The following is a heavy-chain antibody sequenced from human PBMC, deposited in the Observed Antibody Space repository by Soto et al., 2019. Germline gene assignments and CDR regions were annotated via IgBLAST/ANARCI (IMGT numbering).Heavy chain of an antibody. CDR2: IIPISGTA. V-gene: IGHV1-69*01. J-gene: IGHJ6*02. CDR1: GGTFSSYA. CDR3: STSPDGSTTFEIYYYYYYGMDV. Sequence: QVQLVQSGAEVKKPGSSVKVSCKASGGTFSSYAISWVRQAPGQGLEWMGGIIPISGTANYAQKFQGRVTITADEDSSTADMELSSMRSEDTAAYYCSTSPDGSTTFEIYYYYYYGMDVWGQGTTVTVSS. D-gene: IGHD2-2*01.